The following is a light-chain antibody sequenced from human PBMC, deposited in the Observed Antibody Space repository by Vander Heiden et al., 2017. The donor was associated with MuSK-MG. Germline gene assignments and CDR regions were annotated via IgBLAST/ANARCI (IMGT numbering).Light chain of an antibody. CDR2: WAS. V-gene: IGKV4-1*01. Sequence: MTQSPYYLTLSLGERATINCKSSQSVLYSSNNKNYLAWYQQKPGQPPKLLIYWASTRESGVPDRFSGCGSGTDFHLTISSLQGADVGVSYFQQFHSNPETFGQGTKLEIK. CDR1: QSVLYSSNNKNY. CDR3: QQFHSNPET. J-gene: IGKJ1*01.